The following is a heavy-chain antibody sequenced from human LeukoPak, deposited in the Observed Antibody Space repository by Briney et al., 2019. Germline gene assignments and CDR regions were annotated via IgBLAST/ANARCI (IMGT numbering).Heavy chain of an antibody. CDR2: ISYDGSNK. CDR1: GFTFSSYA. D-gene: IGHD4-23*01. V-gene: IGHV3-30-3*01. Sequence: GGSLRLSCAASGFTFSSYAMHWVRQAPGKGLEWVAVISYDGSNKYYADSVKGRFTISRDNSKNTLYLQMNSLRAEDTAVYYCARDPYPTVVTNYFDYWGQGTLVTVSS. J-gene: IGHJ4*02. CDR3: ARDPYPTVVTNYFDY.